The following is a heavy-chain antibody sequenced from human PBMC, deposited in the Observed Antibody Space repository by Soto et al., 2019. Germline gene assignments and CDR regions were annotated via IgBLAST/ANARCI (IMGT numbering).Heavy chain of an antibody. J-gene: IGHJ6*02. CDR3: ARLGSSSVSRYYYGMDV. Sequence: GESLKISCKVSGYSFTSYWISGVRQMPGKGLEWMGRIDPSDSYTNYSPSFQGHVTISADKSISTAYLQWSSLKASDTAMYYCARLGSSSVSRYYYGMDVWGQGTTVTVSS. CDR1: GYSFTSYW. CDR2: IDPSDSYT. V-gene: IGHV5-10-1*01. D-gene: IGHD6-6*01.